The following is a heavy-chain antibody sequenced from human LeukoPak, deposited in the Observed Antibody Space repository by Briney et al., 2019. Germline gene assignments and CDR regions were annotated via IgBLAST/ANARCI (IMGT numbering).Heavy chain of an antibody. D-gene: IGHD6-13*01. J-gene: IGHJ1*01. CDR2: IKSKTDGGTT. Sequence: GGSLRLSCAASGFTFSNAWMRWVRQAPGKELEWVDRIKSKTDGGTTDYAAPVKGRFTISRDDSKNTLYLQMNSLRAEDTAVYYCARDGKGSSSRYGPRDHWGQGILVTVSS. CDR3: ARDGKGSSSRYGPRDH. CDR1: GFTFSNAW. V-gene: IGHV3-15*01.